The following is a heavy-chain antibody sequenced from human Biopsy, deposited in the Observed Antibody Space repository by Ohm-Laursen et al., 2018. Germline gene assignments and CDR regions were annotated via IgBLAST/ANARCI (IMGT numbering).Heavy chain of an antibody. CDR3: VRDRGMQQVVRVRADTFDM. D-gene: IGHD6-13*01. CDR2: IGPNSGAT. CDR1: GYTFTAYF. V-gene: IGHV1-2*02. Sequence: GASVKVSCKVSGYTFTAYFIHWVRQSPGQGLEWMGWIGPNSGATNYAQKFQGRVTMTGDTSISTAYMELSRLTSDDTGVYYCVRDRGMQQVVRVRADTFDMWGQGTVVTVSS. J-gene: IGHJ3*02.